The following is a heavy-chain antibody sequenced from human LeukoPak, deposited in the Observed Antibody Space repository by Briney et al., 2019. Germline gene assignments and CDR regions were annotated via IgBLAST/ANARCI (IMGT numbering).Heavy chain of an antibody. Sequence: GGSLRLSCAASGFTFSSYAMHWARQAPGKGLEWVASINHNGNVNYYVDSVKGQFTISRDNAKNSLYLQMSNLRAEDTAVYFCARGGGLDVWGQGATVTVSS. D-gene: IGHD3-16*01. V-gene: IGHV3-7*03. CDR3: ARGGGLDV. J-gene: IGHJ6*02. CDR2: INHNGNVN. CDR1: GFTFSSYA.